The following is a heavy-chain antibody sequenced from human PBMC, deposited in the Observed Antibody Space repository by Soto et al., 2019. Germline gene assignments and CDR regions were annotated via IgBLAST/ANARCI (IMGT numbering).Heavy chain of an antibody. D-gene: IGHD6-13*01. J-gene: IGHJ4*02. V-gene: IGHV3-33*01. CDR1: GFTLRNSG. Sequence: QVQLVESGGGVVQPGRSLRLSCAASGFTLRNSGMHWVRQAPGKGLGWVAVIWYDGSKKYYADSVKGRFTISRDNYNNTLYLQMNSLRAEDTAVYYCARDWVEAAAPFWGQGTLVTVSS. CDR2: IWYDGSKK. CDR3: ARDWVEAAAPF.